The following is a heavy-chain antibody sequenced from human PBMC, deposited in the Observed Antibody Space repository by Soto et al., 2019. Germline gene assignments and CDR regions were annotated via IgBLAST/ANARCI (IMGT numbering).Heavy chain of an antibody. D-gene: IGHD3-3*01. Sequence: PGGSLRLSCAASGFTFSSCAMSWVRQAPGKGLEWVPAISGSGGSTYYADSVKGRFTISRDDSKNTLYLQMNSLRAEDTAVYYCAKASRRGITIFGVVPGNWFDPWGQGTLVTVSS. CDR3: AKASRRGITIFGVVPGNWFDP. CDR2: ISGSGGST. J-gene: IGHJ5*02. CDR1: GFTFSSCA. V-gene: IGHV3-23*01.